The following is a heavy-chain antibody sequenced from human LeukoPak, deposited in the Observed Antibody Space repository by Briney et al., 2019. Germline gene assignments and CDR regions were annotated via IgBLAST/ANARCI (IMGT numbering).Heavy chain of an antibody. V-gene: IGHV1-2*02. CDR1: GYTFTVYY. Sequence: ASVKVSCKASGYTFTVYYMHWVRQAPGQGLEWMEWINPHSGGTNYAQKFEGRVTMTRDTSIDTAYMELNLLRSDDSAVYYCARRDNGYDFLDYWGQGTLVTVFS. CDR3: ARRDNGYDFLDY. D-gene: IGHD5-12*01. J-gene: IGHJ4*02. CDR2: INPHSGGT.